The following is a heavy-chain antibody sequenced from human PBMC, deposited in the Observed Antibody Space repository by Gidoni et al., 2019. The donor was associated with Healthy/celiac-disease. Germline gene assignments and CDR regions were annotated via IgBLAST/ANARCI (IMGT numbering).Heavy chain of an antibody. CDR1: GGSLSSYY. CDR3: ARIRIAVQGGGYYYYGMDV. D-gene: IGHD6-19*01. V-gene: IGHV4-4*07. Sequence: QVQLQASGPGLVKPSETLSLTCTVPGGSLSSYYWSWIRQPAGKGLEWIGRIYTSGSTNYNPSLKSRVTMSVDTSKNQFSLKLSSVTAADTAVYYCARIRIAVQGGGYYYYGMDVWGQGTTVTVSS. J-gene: IGHJ6*02. CDR2: IYTSGST.